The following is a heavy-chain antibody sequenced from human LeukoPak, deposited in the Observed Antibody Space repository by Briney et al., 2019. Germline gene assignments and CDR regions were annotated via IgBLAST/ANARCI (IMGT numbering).Heavy chain of an antibody. Sequence: PGGSLRLSCVASGFSFSTSLMGWVRQAPGKGLEWVSAISGGGETTYYADSVKGRFTISRDNSGSTLYLRMDSLGADDTAVYYCAKVREAWDYWGQGTQVTVSS. J-gene: IGHJ4*02. CDR2: ISGGGETT. D-gene: IGHD5-24*01. CDR3: AKVREAWDY. CDR1: GFSFSTSL. V-gene: IGHV3-23*01.